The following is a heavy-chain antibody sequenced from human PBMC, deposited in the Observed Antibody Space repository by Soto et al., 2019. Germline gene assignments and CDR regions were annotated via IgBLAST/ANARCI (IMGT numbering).Heavy chain of an antibody. Sequence: EVQLLESGGGLVQPGGSLRLSCAASGFTFSSYAMSWVRQAPGKGLEWVSAISGSGGSTYYADSVKGRFTISRDNSKNTLYLQMNSLRAEDAAVYYCAKDQVGQQLIDIYWGQGTLVTVSS. CDR1: GFTFSSYA. V-gene: IGHV3-23*01. D-gene: IGHD6-13*01. CDR2: ISGSGGST. CDR3: AKDQVGQQLIDIY. J-gene: IGHJ4*02.